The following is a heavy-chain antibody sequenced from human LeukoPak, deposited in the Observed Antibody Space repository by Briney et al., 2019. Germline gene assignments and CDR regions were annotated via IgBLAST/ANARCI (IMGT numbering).Heavy chain of an antibody. Sequence: ASVKVSCKASGYTFTGYYMHWVRQAPGQGLEWMGWINPNSGGTKYAQKFQGRVTMTRDTSISTVYMELSRLRSDGTAVYYCARVFDSGSQAYFYYMDVWGKGTTVTISS. V-gene: IGHV1-2*02. D-gene: IGHD3-10*01. J-gene: IGHJ6*03. CDR1: GYTFTGYY. CDR2: INPNSGGT. CDR3: ARVFDSGSQAYFYYMDV.